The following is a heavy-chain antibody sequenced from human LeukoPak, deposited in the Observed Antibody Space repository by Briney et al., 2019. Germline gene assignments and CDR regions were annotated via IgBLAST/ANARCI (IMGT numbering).Heavy chain of an antibody. V-gene: IGHV5-51*01. CDR3: ARPPSRPPFI. J-gene: IGHJ3*02. Sequence: PGESLKISCKGSGYNFANYWIGWVRQMPGKGLEWMGIIYPGDSDTRYSPSFQGHVTIPADKSISTSYLQWSSLKASDTAMYYCARPPSRPPFIWGQGTMVTVSS. CDR1: GYNFANYW. CDR2: IYPGDSDT.